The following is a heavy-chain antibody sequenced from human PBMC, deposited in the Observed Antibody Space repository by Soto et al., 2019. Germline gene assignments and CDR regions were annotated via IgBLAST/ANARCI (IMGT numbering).Heavy chain of an antibody. CDR2: IYYSGST. Sequence: PSETLSLTCTVSGGSVSSGSYYWSWIRQPPGKGLEWIGYIYYSGSTNYNPSLKSRVTISVDTSKNQFSLKLSSVTAADTAVYYCARDHYYGSGSYLYWGQGTLVTVSS. CDR1: GGSVSSGSYY. CDR3: ARDHYYGSGSYLY. V-gene: IGHV4-61*01. D-gene: IGHD3-10*01. J-gene: IGHJ4*02.